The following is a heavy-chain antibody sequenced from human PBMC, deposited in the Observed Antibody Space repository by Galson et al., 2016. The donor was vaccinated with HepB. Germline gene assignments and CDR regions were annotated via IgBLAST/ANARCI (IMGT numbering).Heavy chain of an antibody. J-gene: IGHJ6*02. CDR2: IEHSGST. D-gene: IGHD4-17*01. CDR3: ARGYGDYVNGMDV. V-gene: IGHV4-4*02. Sequence: QPPGKGLEWIGEIEHSGSTNYNPSLKSRVSISVDKSKNQFAVKLSSVTAADTAVYYCARGYGDYVNGMDVWGQGTTVTVSS.